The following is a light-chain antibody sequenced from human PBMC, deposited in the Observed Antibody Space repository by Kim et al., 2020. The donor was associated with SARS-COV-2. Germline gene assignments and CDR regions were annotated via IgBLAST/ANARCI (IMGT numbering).Light chain of an antibody. CDR2: AAS. Sequence: DIQLTQSPSFLSASVGDRVTITCRASQGISSYLAWYQQKPGKAPKLLIYAASTLQSGVPSRFSGSGSRTEFTLTISSLQPEDFATYYCQQLNSYPNTFGGGTKVDIK. V-gene: IGKV1-9*01. J-gene: IGKJ4*01. CDR1: QGISSY. CDR3: QQLNSYPNT.